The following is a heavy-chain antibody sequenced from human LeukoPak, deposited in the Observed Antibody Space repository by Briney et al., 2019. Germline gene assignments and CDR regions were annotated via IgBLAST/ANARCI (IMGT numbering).Heavy chain of an antibody. CDR2: VYYSGTT. Sequence: NTSETLSLTCTVSGGSISSSTYSWNWIRQHPGKGLEWIGYVYYSGTTYYNPSLKSRVTISVDTSKNQFSLKLNSVTATDTAVYYCARHYGPWGQGTLVTVSS. CDR3: ARHYGP. CDR1: GGSISSSTYS. D-gene: IGHD3-10*01. V-gene: IGHV4-39*01. J-gene: IGHJ4*02.